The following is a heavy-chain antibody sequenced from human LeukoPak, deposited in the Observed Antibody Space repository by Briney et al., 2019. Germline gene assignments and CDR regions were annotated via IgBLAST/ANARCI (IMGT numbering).Heavy chain of an antibody. CDR2: ISYDGSNK. Sequence: QTGGSLRLSCAASGFPFSSYWMTWVRQAPGKGLEWVAVISYDGSNKYYADSVKGRFTISRDNSKNTLYLQMNSLRAEDTAVYYCARDYYDSSGYYYWWGQGTLVTVSS. V-gene: IGHV3-30*03. CDR1: GFPFSSYW. J-gene: IGHJ4*02. D-gene: IGHD3-22*01. CDR3: ARDYYDSSGYYYW.